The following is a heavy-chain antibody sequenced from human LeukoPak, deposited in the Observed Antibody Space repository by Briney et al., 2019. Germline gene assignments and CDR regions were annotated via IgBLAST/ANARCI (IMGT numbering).Heavy chain of an antibody. D-gene: IGHD3-10*01. V-gene: IGHV3-7*01. CDR1: GFTFSRYW. CDR3: ARDDSGSGSYYYYGMDV. J-gene: IGHJ6*02. CDR2: IKSDGREK. Sequence: PGGSLRLSCAASGFTFSRYWMSWVRQAPGKGLEWVANIKSDGREKHYLDSVKGRFTISRDNAKNSLYLQVNSLRAEDTAVYYCARDDSGSGSYYYYGMDVWGQGTTVTVSS.